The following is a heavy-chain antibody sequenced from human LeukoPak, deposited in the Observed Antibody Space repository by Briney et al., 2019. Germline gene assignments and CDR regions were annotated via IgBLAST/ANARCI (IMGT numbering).Heavy chain of an antibody. D-gene: IGHD5-12*01. J-gene: IGHJ4*02. Sequence: KSSETLSLTCTVSGGSISNHYWSWIRQSAGKGLEWIGRIYTSGGTDYNPSLKSRVTMLVDTSKNQFSLKLSAVTAADTAIYYCARRISGFTGYAIWGQGALVTVSS. CDR2: IYTSGGT. CDR1: GGSISNHY. CDR3: ARRISGFTGYAI. V-gene: IGHV4-4*07.